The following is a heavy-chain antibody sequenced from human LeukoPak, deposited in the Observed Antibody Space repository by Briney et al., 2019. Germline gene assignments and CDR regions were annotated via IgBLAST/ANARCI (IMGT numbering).Heavy chain of an antibody. D-gene: IGHD6-13*01. CDR1: GGSISSYY. CDR3: ARTLTGYSSSWYWFDP. V-gene: IGHV4-59*01. Sequence: SSETLSLTCTVSGGSISSYYWSWIRQPPGKGLEWIGYIYYSGSTNYNPSLKSRVTISVDTSKNQFSLKLSSVTAADTAVHYCARTLTGYSSSWYWFDPWGQGTLVTVSS. CDR2: IYYSGST. J-gene: IGHJ5*02.